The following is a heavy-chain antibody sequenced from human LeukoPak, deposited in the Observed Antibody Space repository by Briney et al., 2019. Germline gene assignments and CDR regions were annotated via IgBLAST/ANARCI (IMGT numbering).Heavy chain of an antibody. CDR1: GGSFSGYY. J-gene: IGHJ6*02. CDR2: IDHSGST. Sequence: SETLSLTCAVYGGSFSGYYWSWIRQPPGKGLEWIGEIDHSGSTNYNPSLKSRVTISVDTSKNQFSLKLSSVTAADTAVYYCARVVKPTTRYYYYYGMDVWGQGTTVTVSS. V-gene: IGHV4-34*01. CDR3: ARVVKPTTRYYYYYGMDV.